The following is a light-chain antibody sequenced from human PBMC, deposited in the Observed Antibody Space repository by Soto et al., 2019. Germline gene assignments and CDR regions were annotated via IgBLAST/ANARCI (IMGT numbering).Light chain of an antibody. CDR1: QSISSW. J-gene: IGKJ1*01. CDR2: KAS. Sequence: DIQMTQSPSTLSTSVGDRVTITCRASQSISSWLAWYQQKPGKAPKLLIYKASSLESGVPSRFSGSGSGTEFTLTIRSLQPDDFATYSCQQYNTYSWTFGQGTKVEIK. V-gene: IGKV1-5*03. CDR3: QQYNTYSWT.